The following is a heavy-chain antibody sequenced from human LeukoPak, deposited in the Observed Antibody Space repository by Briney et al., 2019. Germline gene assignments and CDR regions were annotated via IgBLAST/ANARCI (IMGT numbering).Heavy chain of an antibody. J-gene: IGHJ4*02. V-gene: IGHV1-2*02. CDR1: GYTFTGYY. CDR3: ASDNTGYYYGSGSFRR. D-gene: IGHD3-10*01. CDR2: INPNSGGT. Sequence: ASVKVSCKASGYTFTGYYMHWVRQAPGQGLEWMGWINPNSGGTNYAQKFQGRVTMTRDTSISTAYMELSGLRSDDTAVYYCASDNTGYYYGSGSFRRWGQGTLVTVSS.